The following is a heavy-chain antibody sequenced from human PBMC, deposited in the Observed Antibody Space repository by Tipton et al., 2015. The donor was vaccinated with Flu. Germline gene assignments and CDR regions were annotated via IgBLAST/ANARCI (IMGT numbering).Heavy chain of an antibody. J-gene: IGHJ6*02. Sequence: SLRLSCVGSGFTFRDYWMSWVRQAPGKGLEWVAKINQNGSEQNSVDSVKGRFTISRDNAKNSLYLQMKSLSAEDAAVYYCARGSAGKYAYYGMSVWGRGTTVAVSS. V-gene: IGHV3-7*01. D-gene: IGHD4-23*01. CDR3: ARGSAGKYAYYGMSV. CDR1: GFTFRDYW. CDR2: INQNGSEQ.